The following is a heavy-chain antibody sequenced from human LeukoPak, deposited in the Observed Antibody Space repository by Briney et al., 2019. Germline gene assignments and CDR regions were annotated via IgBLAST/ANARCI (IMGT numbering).Heavy chain of an antibody. CDR2: IKQEGNEK. CDR1: GFSFRSYW. J-gene: IGHJ4*02. CDR3: ARGAHTLSYYFDY. V-gene: IGHV3-7*01. Sequence: GESLRLSCAASGFSFRSYWMNWVRQAPGKGLEWVAHIKQEGNEKYYVDSVKGRFTISRDNAKNLLFLQMNGLRADDTAVYYCARGAHTLSYYFDYWGQGTLVTVSS.